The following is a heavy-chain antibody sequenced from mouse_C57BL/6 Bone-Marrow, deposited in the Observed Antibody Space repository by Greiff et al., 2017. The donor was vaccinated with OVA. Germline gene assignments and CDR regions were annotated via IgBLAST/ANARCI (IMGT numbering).Heavy chain of an antibody. CDR3: ASYYYGSSYHFDY. V-gene: IGHV1-55*01. J-gene: IGHJ2*01. CDR1: GYTFTSYW. CDR2: IYPGSGST. D-gene: IGHD1-1*01. Sequence: QVQLQQSGAELVKPGASVKMSCKASGYTFTSYWITWVKQRPGQGLEWIGDIYPGSGSTNYNEKFKSKATLTVDTSSSTAYMQLSSLTSEDSAVYYCASYYYGSSYHFDYWGQGTTLTVSS.